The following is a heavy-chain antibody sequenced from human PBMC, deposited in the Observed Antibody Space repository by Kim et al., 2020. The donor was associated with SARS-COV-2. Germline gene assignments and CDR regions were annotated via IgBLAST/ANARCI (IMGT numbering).Heavy chain of an antibody. CDR3: AKDSSGRKPACYFDY. CDR2: ISGSGGST. D-gene: IGHD6-25*01. CDR1: GFTFSSYA. V-gene: IGHV3-23*01. Sequence: GGSLRLSCAASGFTFSSYAMSWVRQAPGKGLEWVSAISGSGGSTYYADSVKGRFTISRDNSKKTLYLQMNSLRAEDTAVYYCAKDSSGRKPACYFDYWGQGTLVTVSS. J-gene: IGHJ4*02.